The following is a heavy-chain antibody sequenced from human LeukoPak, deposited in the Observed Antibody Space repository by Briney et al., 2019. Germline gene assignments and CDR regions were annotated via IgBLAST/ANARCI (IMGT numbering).Heavy chain of an antibody. V-gene: IGHV3-48*01. CDR3: ARDRDDFWSGYLDY. CDR2: ISSSSSTI. CDR1: GFTFSSYS. J-gene: IGHJ4*02. Sequence: PGGSLRLPCAASGFTFSSYSMNWVRQAPGKGLEWVSYISSSSSTIYYADSVKGRFTISRDNAKNSLYLQMNSLRAEDTAVYYCARDRDDFWSGYLDYWGQGTLVTVSS. D-gene: IGHD3-3*01.